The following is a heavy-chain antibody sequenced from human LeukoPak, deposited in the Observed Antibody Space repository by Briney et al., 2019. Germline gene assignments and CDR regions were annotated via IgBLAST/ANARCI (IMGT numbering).Heavy chain of an antibody. J-gene: IGHJ4*02. CDR3: ARLFWSGYYSDY. CDR1: GGPISSSIYY. V-gene: IGHV4-39*01. CDR2: IHYKRIT. Sequence: SETLSLTCTVSGGPISSSIYYLGWIRQPPGKGLDWIGSIHYKRITYYNPPHKSRVTISVDTSKNQFFLRLISVTAADTAVYYCARLFWSGYYSDYWGQGTLVTVSS. D-gene: IGHD3-3*01.